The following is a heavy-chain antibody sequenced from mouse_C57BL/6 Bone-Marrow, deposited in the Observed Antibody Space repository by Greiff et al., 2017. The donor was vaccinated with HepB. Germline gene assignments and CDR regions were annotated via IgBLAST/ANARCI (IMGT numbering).Heavy chain of an antibody. CDR1: GYSITSGYY. V-gene: IGHV3-6*01. Sequence: EVQRVESGPGLVKPSQSLSLTCSVTGYSITSGYYWNWIRQFPGNKLEWMGYISYDGSNNYNPSLKNRISITRDTSKNQLFLKLNHVTTEDTATYYCAREITTVVARAYWGQGTLVTVSA. CDR3: AREITTVVARAY. D-gene: IGHD1-1*01. J-gene: IGHJ3*01. CDR2: ISYDGSN.